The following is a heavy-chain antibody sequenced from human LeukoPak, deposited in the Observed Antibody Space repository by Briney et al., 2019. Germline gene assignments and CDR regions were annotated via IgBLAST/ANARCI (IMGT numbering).Heavy chain of an antibody. CDR1: GFTFGSFW. J-gene: IGHJ3*02. CDR2: INSDASST. CDR3: GRRAWERRDAFDI. Sequence: PGGSLRLSCAASGFTFGSFWMHWVRQAPGKGLVWVSHINSDASSTSYADSVKGRFTISRDNAKNTLFLQMNILRAEDTAVYYCGRRAWERRDAFDIWGQGTMVTVAS. V-gene: IGHV3-74*01. D-gene: IGHD1-26*01.